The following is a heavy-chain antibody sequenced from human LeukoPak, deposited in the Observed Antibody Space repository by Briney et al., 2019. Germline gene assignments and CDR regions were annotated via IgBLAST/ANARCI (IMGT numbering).Heavy chain of an antibody. D-gene: IGHD6-6*01. CDR2: ISYDGSNK. V-gene: IGHV3-30-3*01. CDR3: ARAVTSIAARSYQDV. CDR1: GFTFSSYA. Sequence: GGSLRLSCAASGFTFSSYAIHWVRQAPGKGLEWVAVISYDGSNKYYADSVKGRFTISRDNSKNTLYLQMNSLRAEDTAVYYCARAVTSIAARSYQDVWGKGTTVTVSS. J-gene: IGHJ6*04.